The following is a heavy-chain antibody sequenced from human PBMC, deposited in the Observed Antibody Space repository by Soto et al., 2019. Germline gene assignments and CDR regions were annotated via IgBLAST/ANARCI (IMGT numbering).Heavy chain of an antibody. CDR1: GFTFSTYW. V-gene: IGHV3-7*01. CDR2: IKEDGSEK. Sequence: PGGSLRLSCAASGFTFSTYWMGWVRQAPGKGLEWVANIKEDGSEKYYVDSVEGRFTISRDNAKNSLYLQMTSLRAEDTALYYCARGWGYFDSSGFPYLYAMDVWGQGTTVTVSS. J-gene: IGHJ6*02. CDR3: ARGWGYFDSSGFPYLYAMDV. D-gene: IGHD3-22*01.